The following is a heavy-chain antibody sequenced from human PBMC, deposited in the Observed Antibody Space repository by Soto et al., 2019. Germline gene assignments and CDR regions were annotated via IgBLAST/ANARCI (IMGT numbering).Heavy chain of an antibody. V-gene: IGHV1-69*13. CDR1: GGTFSSYA. J-gene: IGHJ6*01. CDR2: IIPIFGTA. D-gene: IGHD2-2*01. CDR3: ASSSAVRSAVVPAAIYYYYYGMDV. Sequence: ASVKVSCNASGGTFSSYAISWVRPAPGQGLEWMGGIIPIFGTANYAQKFQGRVTLTADESTSTAYMELSSLRSEDTAVYYCASSSAVRSAVVPAAIYYYYYGMDVWG.